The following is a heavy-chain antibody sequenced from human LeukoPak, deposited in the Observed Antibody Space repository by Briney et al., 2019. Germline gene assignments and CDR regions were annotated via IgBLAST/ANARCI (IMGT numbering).Heavy chain of an antibody. V-gene: IGHV4-34*01. CDR1: GGSFSDYY. D-gene: IGHD5-24*01. CDR3: ARDGYNSFDY. J-gene: IGHJ4*02. Sequence: SETLSLTCAVYGGSFSDYYWSGIRQPPGKGLEWIGEINHSGSTNYNPSLKSRVTISVDTSKNQFSLKLSSVTAADTAVYYCARDGYNSFDYWGQGTLVTVSS. CDR2: INHSGST.